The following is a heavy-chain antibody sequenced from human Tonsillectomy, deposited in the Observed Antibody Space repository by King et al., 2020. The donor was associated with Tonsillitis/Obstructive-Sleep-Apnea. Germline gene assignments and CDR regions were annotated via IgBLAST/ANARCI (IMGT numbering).Heavy chain of an antibody. CDR1: GYSFTTYW. J-gene: IGHJ6*03. CDR2: IYPGDSDT. V-gene: IGHV5-51*01. Sequence: QLVQSGAEVKKPGESLKISCKGSGYSFTTYWIGWVRQMPGKGLEWMGVIYPGDSDTRYSPSFRGQVTISADKSISTAYLQWSSLKASDTAMYYCARHLSPPHYYYYMDVWGKGTTVTVSS. CDR3: ARHLSPPHYYYYMDV.